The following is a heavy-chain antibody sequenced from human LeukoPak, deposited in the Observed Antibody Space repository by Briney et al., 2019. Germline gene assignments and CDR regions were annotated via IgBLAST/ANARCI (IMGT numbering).Heavy chain of an antibody. D-gene: IGHD2-21*02. CDR3: AKDFVVVPGNVNYFDY. CDR2: ISGSAGST. CDR1: GFTFSSYD. V-gene: IGHV3-23*01. Sequence: PGGSLRLSCAASGFTFSSYDMSWVRQAPGKGLEWVSTISGSAGSTYYADSVKGRFTVSRDDSKNTLYVQMKSLRAEDTAVYYCAKDFVVVPGNVNYFDYWGQGTLVTVSS. J-gene: IGHJ4*02.